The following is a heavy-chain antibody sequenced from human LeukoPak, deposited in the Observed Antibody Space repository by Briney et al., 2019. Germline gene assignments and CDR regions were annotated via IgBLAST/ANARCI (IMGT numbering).Heavy chain of an antibody. D-gene: IGHD3-22*01. CDR3: AREGYYDSRARADWFDP. Sequence: GGSLRLSCAASGFTFSSYSMNWVRQAPGKGLEWVSSISSSSSYIYYADSVKGRFTISRDNAKNSLYLQMNSLRAEDTAVYYCAREGYYDSRARADWFDPWGQGTLVTVSS. V-gene: IGHV3-21*01. CDR1: GFTFSSYS. CDR2: ISSSSSYI. J-gene: IGHJ5*02.